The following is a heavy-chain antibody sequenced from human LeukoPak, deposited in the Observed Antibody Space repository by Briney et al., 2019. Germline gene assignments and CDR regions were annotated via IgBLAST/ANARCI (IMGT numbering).Heavy chain of an antibody. V-gene: IGHV3-23*01. D-gene: IGHD3-22*01. Sequence: QCGGSLRLSCAASGFTFTSYAMSWVRQAPGKGLEWVSAISGNGGATYYADSVKGRFTISRDNSKNTLHLQMNSLRAEDTALYYCAKTTTAIVVDNFIDYWGQGTLVSVSS. CDR3: AKTTTAIVVDNFIDY. J-gene: IGHJ4*02. CDR1: GFTFTSYA. CDR2: ISGNGGAT.